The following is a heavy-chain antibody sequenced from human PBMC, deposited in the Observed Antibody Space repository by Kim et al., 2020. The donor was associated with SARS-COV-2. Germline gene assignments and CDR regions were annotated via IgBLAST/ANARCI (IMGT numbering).Heavy chain of an antibody. Sequence: GGSLRLSCAASGFTFSSYAMHWVRQAPGKGLEWVAVISYDGSNKYYADSVKGRFTISRDNSKNTLYLQMNSLRAEDTAVYYCARAPGVDYYGMDVWGQGT. V-gene: IGHV3-30*04. D-gene: IGHD2-15*01. CDR3: ARAPGVDYYGMDV. J-gene: IGHJ6*02. CDR1: GFTFSSYA. CDR2: ISYDGSNK.